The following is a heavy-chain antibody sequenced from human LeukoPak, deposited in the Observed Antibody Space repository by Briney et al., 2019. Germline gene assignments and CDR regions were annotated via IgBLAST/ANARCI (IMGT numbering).Heavy chain of an antibody. CDR3: ARVTGYYDSSGYYYASNPPDY. CDR2: INTNTGNP. CDR1: GYTFTSYA. J-gene: IGHJ4*02. Sequence: ASVKVSCKASGYTFTSYAMNWVRQAPGQWLEWMGWINTNTGNPTYAQGFTGRFVFSLDTSVSTAYLQISSLKAEDTAVYYCARVTGYYDSSGYYYASNPPDYWGQGTLVTVSS. D-gene: IGHD3-22*01. V-gene: IGHV7-4-1*02.